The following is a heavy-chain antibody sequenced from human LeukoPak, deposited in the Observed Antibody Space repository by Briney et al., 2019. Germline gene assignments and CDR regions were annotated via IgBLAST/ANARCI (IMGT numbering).Heavy chain of an antibody. CDR2: ISAYNGNT. V-gene: IGHV1-18*01. D-gene: IGHD3-3*01. J-gene: IGHJ4*02. Sequence: ASVKVSCKASGGTFSSYAISWVRQAPGQGLEWMGWISAYNGNTNYAQKLQGRVTMTTDTSTSTAYMELSSLRSEDTAVYYCARAYDSLGYYFDYWGQGTLVTVSS. CDR1: GGTFSSYA. CDR3: ARAYDSLGYYFDY.